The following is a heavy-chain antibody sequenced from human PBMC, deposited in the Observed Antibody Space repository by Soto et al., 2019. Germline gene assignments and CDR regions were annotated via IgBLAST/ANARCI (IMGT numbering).Heavy chain of an antibody. CDR2: IIPIFGTT. V-gene: IGHV1-69*13. J-gene: IGHJ3*02. CDR3: AREGYTFGPGAVSGAFDI. Sequence: SVKVSCKASGGTFGSNAISWVRQAPGQGLEWMGNIIPIFGTTKRSQNFQGRITITADESTNTAYMELNSLRSEDTAIYFCAREGYTFGPGAVSGAFDIWGQGTMVTVSS. CDR1: GGTFGSNA. D-gene: IGHD1-1*01.